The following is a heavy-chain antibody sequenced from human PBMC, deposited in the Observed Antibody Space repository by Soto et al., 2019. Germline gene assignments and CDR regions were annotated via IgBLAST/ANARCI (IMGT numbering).Heavy chain of an antibody. V-gene: IGHV1-18*01. CDR2: ISAYNGNT. Sequence: QVQLVQSGAEVKKPGASVKVSCKASGYTFTSYAITWVRQAPGQGLAWVGWISAYNGNTNSAQKLQGRVTMTTDTSTSTANMELRSLRADDTAVYYCARDLGAGLVDYWGQGTLVTVSS. D-gene: IGHD6-19*01. J-gene: IGHJ4*02. CDR3: ARDLGAGLVDY. CDR1: GYTFTSYA.